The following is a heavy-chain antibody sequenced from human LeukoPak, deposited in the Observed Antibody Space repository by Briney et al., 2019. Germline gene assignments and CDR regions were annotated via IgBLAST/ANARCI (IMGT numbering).Heavy chain of an antibody. CDR3: ARGVDYVWGSYRYFFRAFDI. J-gene: IGHJ3*02. CDR1: GGTFSSYA. D-gene: IGHD3-16*02. V-gene: IGHV1-69*05. Sequence: SVKVSCKASGGTFSSYAVSWVRQAPGQGLEWMGRIIPIFGTANYAQKFQGRVTITTDESTSTAYMELSSLRSEDTAVYYCARGVDYVWGSYRYFFRAFDIWGQGTMVTVSS. CDR2: IIPIFGTA.